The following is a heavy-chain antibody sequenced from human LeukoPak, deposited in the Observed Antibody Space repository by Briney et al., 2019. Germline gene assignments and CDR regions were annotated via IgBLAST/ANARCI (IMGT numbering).Heavy chain of an antibody. CDR2: ISSSSSYI. CDR1: GFTFSSYS. V-gene: IGHV3-21*01. Sequence: GGSLRLSCAASGFTFSSYSMNWVRQAPGKGLEWVSSISSSSSYIYYADSVKGRFTISRDNAKNSLYLQMNSLRAEDTAVYYCAREELGVATIGSWFDPWGQGTLVTVSS. J-gene: IGHJ5*02. D-gene: IGHD5-12*01. CDR3: AREELGVATIGSWFDP.